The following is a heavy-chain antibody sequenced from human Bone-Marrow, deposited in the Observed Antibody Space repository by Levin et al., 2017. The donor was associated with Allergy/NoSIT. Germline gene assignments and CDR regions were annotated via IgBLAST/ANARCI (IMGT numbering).Heavy chain of an antibody. CDR1: GFTISTNY. D-gene: IGHD5-12*01. Sequence: GGSLRLSCAASGFTISTNYMSWVRQVPGKGLEWVSIIHSGGRKNYADSVKGRFTISRDNYNNTLYLQKNSLRGEDTAIYYCARDDVVATDHWGQGTLVIVSS. V-gene: IGHV3-66*01. CDR3: ARDDVVATDH. CDR2: IHSGGRK. J-gene: IGHJ4*02.